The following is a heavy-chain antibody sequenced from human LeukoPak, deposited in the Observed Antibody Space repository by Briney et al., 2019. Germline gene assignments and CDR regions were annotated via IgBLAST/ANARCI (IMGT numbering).Heavy chain of an antibody. CDR2: IWYDGSNK. CDR3: ASWYGAPRHCVDN. V-gene: IGHV3-33*01. CDR1: GFIFRNYG. Sequence: GGSLTLSCAASGFIFRNYGMHWVRQAPGKGLEWVAVIWYDGSNKYYADSVKGRFTISRDNSKNTLYLQMSSLRAEDTAVYYCASWYGAPRHCVDNWGQGTLVTVSS. J-gene: IGHJ4*02. D-gene: IGHD4-17*01.